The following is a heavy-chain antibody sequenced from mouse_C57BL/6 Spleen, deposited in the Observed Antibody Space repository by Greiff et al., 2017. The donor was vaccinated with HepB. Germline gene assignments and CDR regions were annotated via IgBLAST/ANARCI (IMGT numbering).Heavy chain of an antibody. J-gene: IGHJ1*03. D-gene: IGHD1-1*01. CDR1: GYTFTDYY. CDR3: ARYGSSYRYFDV. CDR2: INPNNGGT. V-gene: IGHV1-26*01. Sequence: EVQLQQSGPELVKPGASVKISCKASGYTFTDYYMNWVKQSHGKSLEWIGDINPNNGGTSYNQKFKGKATLTVDKSSSTAYMELRSLTSEDSAVYYCARYGSSYRYFDVWGTGTTVTVSS.